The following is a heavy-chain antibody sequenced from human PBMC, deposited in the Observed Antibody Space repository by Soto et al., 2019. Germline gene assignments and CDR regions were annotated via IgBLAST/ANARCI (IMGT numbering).Heavy chain of an antibody. CDR1: GFTFSSYS. D-gene: IGHD2-2*01. J-gene: IGHJ5*02. CDR2: ISSSSSYI. Sequence: GESLKISCAASGFTFSSYSMNWVRQAPGKGLEWVSSISSSSSYIYYADSVKGRFTISRDNAKNSLYLQMNSLRAEDTAVYYCAREDIVVVPAANRDYNWFDPWGQGTLVTVSS. V-gene: IGHV3-21*01. CDR3: AREDIVVVPAANRDYNWFDP.